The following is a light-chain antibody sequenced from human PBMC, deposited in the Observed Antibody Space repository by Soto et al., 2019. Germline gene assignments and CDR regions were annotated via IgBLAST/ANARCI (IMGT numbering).Light chain of an antibody. CDR3: CSYTGNNAWL. V-gene: IGLV2-23*01. J-gene: IGLJ2*01. Sequence: QSALTQPASVSGSPGQSITISCTGTSSDVGSYKFVSWYQQYPGKAPKLMIYEGSKRPSGVSDRFSGSKSGNTASLTISGLQAEDEADYFCCSYTGNNAWLFGGGTKLTVL. CDR2: EGS. CDR1: SSDVGSYKF.